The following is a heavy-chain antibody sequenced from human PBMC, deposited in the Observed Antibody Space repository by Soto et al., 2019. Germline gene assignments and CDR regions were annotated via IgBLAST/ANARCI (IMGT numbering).Heavy chain of an antibody. CDR3: AKTDKFNPQSSGWANRFDY. J-gene: IGHJ4*02. Sequence: EVQLLESGGGLVQPGGSLRLSCAASGFTFSSYAMTWVRQAPGKGLEWVSTISRSGDSTSYRDSVKGRFTISRDNSKNTVYLQMSSLRAEDTAGYYCAKTDKFNPQSSGWANRFDYWCQGTLVTVSS. D-gene: IGHD6-19*01. CDR1: GFTFSSYA. CDR2: ISRSGDST. V-gene: IGHV3-23*01.